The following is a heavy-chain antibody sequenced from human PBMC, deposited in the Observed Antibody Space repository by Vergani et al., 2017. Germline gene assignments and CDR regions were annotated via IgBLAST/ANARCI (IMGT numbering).Heavy chain of an antibody. D-gene: IGHD3-10*01. J-gene: IGHJ5*02. CDR1: GGSMSGYY. CDR3: GRVADFYGLGSRLLDL. V-gene: IGHV4-59*01. CDR2: MYHSGST. Sequence: QVRLQESGPGLVKPSETLSLTCSVSGGSMSGYYWSCIRQPPGKELEWIGYMYHSGSTNYNPSLGTRVTISGDTSKNQFSLKLNSVTAADTVVYYCGRVADFYGLGSRLLDLWGQGILVTVSS.